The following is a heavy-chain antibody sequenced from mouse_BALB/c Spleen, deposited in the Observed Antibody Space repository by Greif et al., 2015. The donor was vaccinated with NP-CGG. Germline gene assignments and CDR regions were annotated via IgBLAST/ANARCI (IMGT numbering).Heavy chain of an antibody. CDR3: ARLVITTVVAGAMDY. J-gene: IGHJ4*01. CDR2: IDSNGGST. V-gene: IGHV5-6-2*01. D-gene: IGHD1-1*01. CDR1: GFTFNSYY. Sequence: VQLKQSGGGLVKLGGSLKLSCAASGFTFNSYYMSWVRQTPEKRLELVAAIDSNGGSTYYPDTVKGRFTISRDNAKNTLYLQMSSLKSEDTALYYCARLVITTVVAGAMDYWGQGTSVTVSS.